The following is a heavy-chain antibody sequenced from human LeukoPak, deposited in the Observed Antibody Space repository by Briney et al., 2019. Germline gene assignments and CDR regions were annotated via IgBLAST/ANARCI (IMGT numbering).Heavy chain of an antibody. CDR2: IYSGGST. CDR3: ARILRDYYDSSGYGAFDI. Sequence: GGSLRLSCAASGFTVSSNYVSWVRQAPGKGLEWVSVIYSGGSTYYADSVKGRFTISRDNSKNTLYLQMNSLRAEDTAVYYCARILRDYYDSSGYGAFDIWGQGTMVTVSS. D-gene: IGHD3-22*01. CDR1: GFTVSSNY. J-gene: IGHJ3*02. V-gene: IGHV3-53*01.